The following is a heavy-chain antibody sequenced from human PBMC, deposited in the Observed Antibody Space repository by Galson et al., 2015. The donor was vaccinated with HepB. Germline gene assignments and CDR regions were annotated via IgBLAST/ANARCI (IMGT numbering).Heavy chain of an antibody. J-gene: IGHJ4*02. D-gene: IGHD5-12*01. CDR3: VRGENRSGYRYDY. Sequence: SLRLSCAASGFRFNNYAMHWIRPGPGKGLEWLALIWSDSTDIIYADSVRGRFTISRDNSKNILYLGMNRLRADDTGVYFCVRGENRSGYRYDYWGQGALVTVSS. V-gene: IGHV3-33*01. CDR2: IWSDSTDI. CDR1: GFRFNNYA.